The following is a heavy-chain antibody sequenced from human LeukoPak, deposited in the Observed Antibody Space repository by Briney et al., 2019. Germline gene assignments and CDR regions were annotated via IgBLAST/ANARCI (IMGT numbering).Heavy chain of an antibody. CDR1: GFTVSSNY. V-gene: IGHV3-53*01. CDR3: ARSGYDSSGDYFDY. J-gene: IGHJ4*02. D-gene: IGHD3-22*01. Sequence: PGGSLRLSCAASGFTVSSNYMSWVRQAPGKGLEWVSVIYSGGSTYYADSVKGRFTISRDNSKNTLYLQMNSLRAEDTAVYYCARSGYDSSGDYFDYWGQGTLATVSS. CDR2: IYSGGST.